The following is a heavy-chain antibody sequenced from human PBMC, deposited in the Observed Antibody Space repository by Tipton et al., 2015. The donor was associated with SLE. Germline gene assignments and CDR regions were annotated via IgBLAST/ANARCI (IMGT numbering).Heavy chain of an antibody. V-gene: IGHV3-7*01. CDR3: ARDPGL. Sequence: SLRLSCAASGFTFSGYWMSWVRQPPGKGLEWVANIRQDGSEKYYVDSVKGRFTISRDNAKNSLYLQMNSLRAEDTAVYYCARDPGLWGQEPLVTVSS. CDR1: GFTFSGYW. J-gene: IGHJ4*02. CDR2: IRQDGSEK.